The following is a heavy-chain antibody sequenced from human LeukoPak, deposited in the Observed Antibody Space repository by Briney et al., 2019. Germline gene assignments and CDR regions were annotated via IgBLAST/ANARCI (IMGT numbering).Heavy chain of an antibody. CDR2: INPNSGGT. D-gene: IGHD2-15*01. CDR3: ALGYCSGGSCYGSGDY. V-gene: IGHV1-2*02. Sequence: ASVKVSCKASGYTFTGYYMHWVRQAPGQGLEWMGWINPNSGGTNYAQKLQGRVTMTTDTSTSTAYMELRSLRSDDTAVYYCALGYCSGGSCYGSGDYWGQGTLVTVSS. J-gene: IGHJ4*02. CDR1: GYTFTGYY.